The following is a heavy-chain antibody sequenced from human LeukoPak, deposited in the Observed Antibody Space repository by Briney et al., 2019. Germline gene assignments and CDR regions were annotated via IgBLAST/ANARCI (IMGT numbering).Heavy chain of an antibody. CDR3: AKRPKGDYYDSTGYFDY. V-gene: IGHV3-23*01. Sequence: GGSLRLSCAASGFTFSSFAMSWVRQAPGKGLEWVSLISGSGGSTYYADSVKGRFTISRDNSKNTLYLQMNSLRAGDTAVYYCAKRPKGDYYDSTGYFDYWGQGTLVTASS. CDR1: GFTFSSFA. CDR2: ISGSGGST. J-gene: IGHJ4*02. D-gene: IGHD3-22*01.